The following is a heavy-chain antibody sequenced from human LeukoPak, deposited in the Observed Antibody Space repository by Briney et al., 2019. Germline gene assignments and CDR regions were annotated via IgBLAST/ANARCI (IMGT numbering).Heavy chain of an antibody. CDR3: ARALLNHNWGFDP. CDR2: IDHAGTT. V-gene: IGHV4-39*01. CDR1: GGSIITNDYW. Sequence: SETLSLTCVVSGGSIITNDYWWGWIRQPPGKGLEWIGTIDHAGTTFYNVSLKSRVTISVDTPNNQFSLRLNSVGAADTAVYYCARALLNHNWGFDPWGQGTLVTVSS. D-gene: IGHD1-1*01. J-gene: IGHJ5*02.